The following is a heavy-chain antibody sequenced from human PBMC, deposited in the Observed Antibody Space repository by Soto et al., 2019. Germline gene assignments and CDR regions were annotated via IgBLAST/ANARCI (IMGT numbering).Heavy chain of an antibody. V-gene: IGHV4-59*01. CDR1: GGSISSYY. Sequence: QVQLQESGPGLVKPSETLSLTCTVSGGSISSYYWSWIRQPPGKGLEWIGYIYYSGSTNYNPSLTSRATTSVDNTENQFSPKLSAVSAGDTAVYYCAGETDGGERFFDYWGQGTLVTVSS. J-gene: IGHJ4*02. CDR3: AGETDGGERFFDY. CDR2: IYYSGST. D-gene: IGHD3-16*01.